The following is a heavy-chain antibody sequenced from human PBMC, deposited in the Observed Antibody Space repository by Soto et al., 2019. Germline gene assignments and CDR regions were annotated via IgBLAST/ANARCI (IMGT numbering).Heavy chain of an antibody. J-gene: IGHJ4*02. Sequence: EVHLEESGGGLVHPGGSLRLSCAASGFTFSSYWMNRVRQAPGKGLEWVANIDEDGSEYNDAESVRGRFTISRDNAMNTLYLQMNSLRAADTAVYYCARTGDGHHDFLDYWGQGILVSVSS. CDR2: IDEDGSEY. V-gene: IGHV3-7*01. D-gene: IGHD1-1*01. CDR1: GFTFSSYW. CDR3: ARTGDGHHDFLDY.